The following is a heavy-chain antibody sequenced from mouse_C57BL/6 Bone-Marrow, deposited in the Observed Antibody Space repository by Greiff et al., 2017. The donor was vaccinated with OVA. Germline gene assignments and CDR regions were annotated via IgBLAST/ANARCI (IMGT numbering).Heavy chain of an antibody. V-gene: IGHV2-9*01. Sequence: VQGVESGPGLVAPSQSLSITCTVSGFSLTSYGVDWVRQPPGKGLEWLGVIWGGGSTNYNSALMSRLSISKDNSKSQVFLKMNSLQTDDTAMYYCAKRGYCDYDGYWYFDVWGTGTTVTVSS. CDR1: GFSLTSYG. CDR3: AKRGYCDYDGYWYFDV. CDR2: IWGGGST. J-gene: IGHJ1*03. D-gene: IGHD2-4*01.